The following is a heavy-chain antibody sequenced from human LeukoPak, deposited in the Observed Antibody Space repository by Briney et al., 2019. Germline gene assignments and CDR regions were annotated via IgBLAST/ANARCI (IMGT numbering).Heavy chain of an antibody. CDR2: IIPIFGTA. V-gene: IGHV1-69*06. J-gene: IGHJ4*02. D-gene: IGHD3-10*01. CDR1: GYTFTSYA. Sequence: GASVKVSCKASGYTFTSYAISWVRQAPGQGLEWMGGIIPIFGTANYAQKFQGRVTITADKSTSTAHMELSSLRSEDTAVYYCASAYGSGSYHFDYWGQGTLVTVSS. CDR3: ASAYGSGSYHFDY.